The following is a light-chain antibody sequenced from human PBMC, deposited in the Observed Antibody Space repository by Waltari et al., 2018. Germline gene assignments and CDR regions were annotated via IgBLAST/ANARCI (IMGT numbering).Light chain of an antibody. CDR2: GAS. V-gene: IGKV1-39*01. Sequence: DIQMTQSQSSLSPSVGDRIIITCRASQDINRNLNWYQKQVGKAPKLLIYGASNLQSGVPSRFSGSGSETDYTLIISSLQPEDSASYFCQQSHSVPYTFGQETKLVIK. CDR1: QDINRN. J-gene: IGKJ2*01. CDR3: QQSHSVPYT.